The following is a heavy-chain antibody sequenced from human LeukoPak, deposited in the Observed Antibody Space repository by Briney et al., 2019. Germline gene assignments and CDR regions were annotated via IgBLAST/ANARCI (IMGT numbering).Heavy chain of an antibody. CDR1: GGSISSSSYY. D-gene: IGHD6-19*01. CDR3: ARDRGPIAVAGMNSFDY. J-gene: IGHJ4*02. CDR2: IYYSGST. Sequence: SETLSLTCTVSGGSISSSSYYWGWIRQPPGQGLEWIGSIYYSGSTYYNPSLKSRVTISVDTSKNQFSLKLSSVTAADTAVYYCARDRGPIAVAGMNSFDYWGQGTLVTVSS. V-gene: IGHV4-39*07.